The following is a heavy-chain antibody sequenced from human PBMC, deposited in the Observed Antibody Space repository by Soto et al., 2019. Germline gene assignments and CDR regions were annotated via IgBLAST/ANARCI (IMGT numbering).Heavy chain of an antibody. CDR1: GGSISSSSYY. V-gene: IGHV4-39*01. CDR3: AIIYPGRKCYYYSCRAV. D-gene: IGHD3-10*01. J-gene: IGHJ6*03. CDR2: IYYSGST. Sequence: SETLSLTCTVSGGSISSSSYYWGWIRQPPGKGLEWIGSIYYSGSTYYNPSLKSRVTISVDTSKNQFSLKLSSVTAADTAVYYCAIIYPGRKCYYYSCRAVWGKGHTGTV.